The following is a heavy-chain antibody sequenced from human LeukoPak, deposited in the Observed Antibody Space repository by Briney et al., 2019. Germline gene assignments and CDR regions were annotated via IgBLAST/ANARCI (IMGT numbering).Heavy chain of an antibody. Sequence: SETLSLTCAVYGGSFSGYYWSWIRQPPGKGLEWIGEINHSGSTNYNPSLKSRVTISVDTSKNQFSLKLSSVTAADTAVYYCASITGGYSGYDYGLLGYFDYWGQGTLVTVSS. CDR3: ASITGGYSGYDYGLLGYFDY. CDR2: INHSGST. V-gene: IGHV4-34*01. D-gene: IGHD5-12*01. J-gene: IGHJ4*02. CDR1: GGSFSGYY.